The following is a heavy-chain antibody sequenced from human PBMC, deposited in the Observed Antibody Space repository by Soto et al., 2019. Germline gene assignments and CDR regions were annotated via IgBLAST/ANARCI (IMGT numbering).Heavy chain of an antibody. CDR1: EFTFSTYA. J-gene: IGHJ6*03. CDR3: AGDQSRGHVFYYYMDV. CDR2: ISSSSQNI. V-gene: IGHV3-48*01. D-gene: IGHD3-10*01. Sequence: EVQLVESGGGLVQPGGSLRLSCAASEFTFSTYAMNWVRQAPGKGLEWVSHISSSSQNIRYADSVKGRFTISRDNAKNSLYLQMNSLRAEVTAVYYCAGDQSRGHVFYYYMDVWGKGTTVTVSS.